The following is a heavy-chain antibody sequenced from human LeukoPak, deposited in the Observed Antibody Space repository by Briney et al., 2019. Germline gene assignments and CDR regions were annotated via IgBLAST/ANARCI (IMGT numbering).Heavy chain of an antibody. D-gene: IGHD2-15*01. V-gene: IGHV3-23*01. Sequence: GGSLILSCAASGFTFSSYAMSWVRQAPGGGLEWVSAISGSGDTTYHADSVKGRFTISRDNSENRLSLQMDSLRAEDTAVYFCAKDTTAWWYHRAYMDVWGKGTTVTVSS. J-gene: IGHJ6*03. CDR2: ISGSGDTT. CDR1: GFTFSSYA. CDR3: AKDTTAWWYHRAYMDV.